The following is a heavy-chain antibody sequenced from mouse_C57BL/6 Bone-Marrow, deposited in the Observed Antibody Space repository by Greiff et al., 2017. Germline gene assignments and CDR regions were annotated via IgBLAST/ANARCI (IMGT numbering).Heavy chain of an antibody. V-gene: IGHV5-4*01. D-gene: IGHD1-1*01. CDR3: ARDEVGYYYGSSGASMDY. J-gene: IGHJ4*01. CDR2: ISDGGSYT. Sequence: DVHLVESGGGLVKPGGSLKLSCAASGFTFSSYAMSWVRQTPEKRLEWVATISDGGSYTYYPDNVKGRFTISRDNAKNNLYLQMSHLKSEDTAMYYCARDEVGYYYGSSGASMDYWGQGTSVTVSS. CDR1: GFTFSSYA.